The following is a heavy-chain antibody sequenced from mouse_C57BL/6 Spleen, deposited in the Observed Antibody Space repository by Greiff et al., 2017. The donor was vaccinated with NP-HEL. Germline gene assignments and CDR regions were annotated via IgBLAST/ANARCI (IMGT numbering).Heavy chain of an antibody. CDR1: GYAFSSSW. Sequence: VKLVESGPELVKPGASVKISCKASGYAFSSSWMNWVKQRPGKGLEWIGRIYPGDGDTNYNGKFKGKATLTADKSSSTAYMQLSSLTSEDSAVYFCARDDGYFYYAMDYWGQGTSVTVSS. J-gene: IGHJ4*01. V-gene: IGHV1-82*01. CDR3: ARDDGYFYYAMDY. CDR2: IYPGDGDT. D-gene: IGHD2-3*01.